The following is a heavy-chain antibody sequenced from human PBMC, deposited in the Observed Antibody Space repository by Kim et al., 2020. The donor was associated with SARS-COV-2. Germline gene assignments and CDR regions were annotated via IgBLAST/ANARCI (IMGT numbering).Heavy chain of an antibody. Sequence: SETLSLTCTVSGGSISSSSYYWGWIRQPPGKGLEWIGSIYYSGSNYYNPSLKSRVTISVDTAKNQFSLKLSSVTAADTAVYYCASAVWFGEFDGFDPWGQGTLVTVSS. D-gene: IGHD3-10*01. CDR2: IYYSGSN. J-gene: IGHJ5*02. CDR3: ASAVWFGEFDGFDP. CDR1: GGSISSSSYY. V-gene: IGHV4-39*01.